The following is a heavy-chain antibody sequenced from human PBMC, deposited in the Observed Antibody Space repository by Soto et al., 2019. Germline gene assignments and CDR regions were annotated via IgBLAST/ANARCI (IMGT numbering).Heavy chain of an antibody. Sequence: ASVKVSCKASGGTFSSYAISWVRQAPGQGLEWMGGIIPIFGTANYAQKFQGRVTITADESTSTAYMELSSLRSEDTAVYYCATGAVVPAAITYYYYGMDVWGQGTTVTVSS. J-gene: IGHJ6*02. D-gene: IGHD2-2*02. CDR3: ATGAVVPAAITYYYYGMDV. CDR1: GGTFSSYA. V-gene: IGHV1-69*13. CDR2: IIPIFGTA.